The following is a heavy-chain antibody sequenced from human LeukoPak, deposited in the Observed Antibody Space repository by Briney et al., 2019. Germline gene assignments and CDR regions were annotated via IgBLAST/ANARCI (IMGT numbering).Heavy chain of an antibody. CDR3: AKALSGSYSILDY. Sequence: QPGRSLRLSCAASGFTFSSYAMSWVRQAPGKGLEWVSAISASGDSTHYADSVRGRFTISRDNSKNTLHLQLKSLRAEDTAVYYCAKALSGSYSILDYWGQGTLVTVSS. D-gene: IGHD1-26*01. CDR2: ISASGDST. J-gene: IGHJ4*02. V-gene: IGHV3-23*01. CDR1: GFTFSSYA.